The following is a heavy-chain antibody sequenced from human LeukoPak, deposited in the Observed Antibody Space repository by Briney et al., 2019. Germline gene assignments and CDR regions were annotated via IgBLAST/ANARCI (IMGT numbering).Heavy chain of an antibody. CDR1: GYTFTSYY. V-gene: IGHV1-46*01. CDR3: ARDRRVFGSSTGGWFDP. CDR2: INPSGGST. D-gene: IGHD3-3*01. J-gene: IGHJ5*02. Sequence: GASVTVSCKASGYTFTSYYMHWVRQAPGQGLEWMGIINPSGGSTSYAQRFQGRVTMTRDMSTSTVYMELSSLRSEDTAVYYCARDRRVFGSSTGGWFDPWGQGTLVTVSS.